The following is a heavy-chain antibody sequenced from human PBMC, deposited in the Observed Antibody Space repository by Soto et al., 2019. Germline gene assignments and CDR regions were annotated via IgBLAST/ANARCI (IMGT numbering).Heavy chain of an antibody. J-gene: IGHJ6*02. V-gene: IGHV1-18*01. Sequence: QVQLVQSGAEVKKPGASVKVSCKASGYTFTNYGISWVRQAPGQGLEWMGWISAYNGNINYAQKLQGRVTMTTDTSPSTAYMEPRSLRADGTAMYYCSSLYCGCNCYSNLPLDYYYYGMDVWGQGTTVTVSS. CDR2: ISAYNGNI. CDR3: SSLYCGCNCYSNLPLDYYYYGMDV. CDR1: GYTFTNYG. D-gene: IGHD2-21*02.